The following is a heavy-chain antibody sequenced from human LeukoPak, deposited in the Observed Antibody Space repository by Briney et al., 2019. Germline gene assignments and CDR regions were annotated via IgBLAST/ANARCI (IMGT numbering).Heavy chain of an antibody. Sequence: SETLSLTCTVSGGSISGYYWSWIRQPAGKGLGWIGRIYSSGSTNYNPSLKSRVTMSVDTSKNQFSLKLSSVTAADTAVYYCARQGKYSSSWYIFDYWGQGTLVTVSS. V-gene: IGHV4-4*07. CDR2: IYSSGST. CDR3: ARQGKYSSSWYIFDY. J-gene: IGHJ4*02. D-gene: IGHD6-13*01. CDR1: GGSISGYY.